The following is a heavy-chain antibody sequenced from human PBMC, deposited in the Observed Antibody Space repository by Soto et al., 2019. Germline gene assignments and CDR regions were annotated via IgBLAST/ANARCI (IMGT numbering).Heavy chain of an antibody. J-gene: IGHJ4*02. CDR3: ARPPGYISDWYYFDL. Sequence: ASVKVSCKASGYTFTGYYMHWVRQAPGQGFEWMGRISPKSGGTNYAQKFQGRVTMTWDTSLNTAYMDLSSLISEDTAVYYCARPPGYISDWYYFDLWGQGTLVTVSS. CDR2: ISPKSGGT. V-gene: IGHV1-2*02. D-gene: IGHD6-19*01. CDR1: GYTFTGYY.